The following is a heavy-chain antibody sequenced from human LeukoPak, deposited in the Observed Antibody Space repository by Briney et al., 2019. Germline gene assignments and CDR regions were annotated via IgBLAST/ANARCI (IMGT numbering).Heavy chain of an antibody. Sequence: SVKVSCKASGGTFSSYAISWVRQAPGQGLEWMGGIIPIFGTANYAQKFQGRVTITADESTSTAYMELSSLRSEDTAVYYCARDKRAYYYDSSGLEYWGQGTLVTVSS. J-gene: IGHJ4*02. CDR3: ARDKRAYYYDSSGLEY. CDR1: GGTFSSYA. CDR2: IIPIFGTA. D-gene: IGHD3-22*01. V-gene: IGHV1-69*13.